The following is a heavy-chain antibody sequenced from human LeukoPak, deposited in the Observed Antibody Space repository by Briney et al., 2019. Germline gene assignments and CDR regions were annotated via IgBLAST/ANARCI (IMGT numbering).Heavy chain of an antibody. D-gene: IGHD6-19*01. CDR1: GGSISSYY. CDR3: ATLGDGSGWYYFDY. CDR2: VSGSGSG. V-gene: IGHV4-4*07. Sequence: SETLSLTCTVSGGSISSYYWSWIRQPAGKGLEWIGRVSGSGSGNYNPSLHSRVTMSVDTSKNQVSLKVNSVTAADTAVYYCATLGDGSGWYYFDYWGQGTPVTVSS. J-gene: IGHJ4*01.